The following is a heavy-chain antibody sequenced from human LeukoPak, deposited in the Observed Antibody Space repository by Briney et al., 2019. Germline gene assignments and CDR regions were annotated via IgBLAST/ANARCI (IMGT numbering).Heavy chain of an antibody. V-gene: IGHV1-8*01. Sequence: ASVKVSCKASGYTFTTYDINWVRQATGQGLEWMGWMNPNSGNTGYTQKFQGRVTMTRNTSISTAYMELSSLRSEDMAVYYCARVAGRMVRGLYYFDYWGQGTLVTVSS. CDR1: GYTFTTYD. CDR3: ARVAGRMVRGLYYFDY. CDR2: MNPNSGNT. J-gene: IGHJ4*02. D-gene: IGHD3-10*01.